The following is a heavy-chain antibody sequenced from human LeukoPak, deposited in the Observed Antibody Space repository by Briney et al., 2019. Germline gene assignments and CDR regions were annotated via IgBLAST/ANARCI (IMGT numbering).Heavy chain of an antibody. V-gene: IGHV4-4*07. J-gene: IGHJ3*02. CDR1: GGSISSYY. D-gene: IGHD6-6*01. CDR3: ARGLKIAARNAFDI. Sequence: PSETLSLTCTVSGGSISSYYWSWIRQPAGKGLEWIGRIYTSGSTNYNPSLKSRVTMSVDTSKNQFSLKLSSVTAADTAVYYCARGLKIAARNAFDIWGQGTMVTVSS. CDR2: IYTSGST.